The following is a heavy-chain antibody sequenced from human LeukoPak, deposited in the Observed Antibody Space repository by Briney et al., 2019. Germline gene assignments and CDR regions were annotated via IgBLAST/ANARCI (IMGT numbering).Heavy chain of an antibody. Sequence: ASVKVSCKASGGTFSSYAISWVRQAPGQGLEWMGRIIPILGIANYAQKFQGRVTITADKSTSTAYMELSSLRSEDTAVYYCATEEMATITSDYYYGVDVWGQGTTVTVSS. D-gene: IGHD5-24*01. CDR3: ATEEMATITSDYYYGVDV. CDR2: IIPILGIA. CDR1: GGTFSSYA. J-gene: IGHJ6*02. V-gene: IGHV1-69*04.